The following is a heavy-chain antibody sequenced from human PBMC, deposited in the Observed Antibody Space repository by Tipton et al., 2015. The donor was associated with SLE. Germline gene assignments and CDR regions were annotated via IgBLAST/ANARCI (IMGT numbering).Heavy chain of an antibody. D-gene: IGHD3-3*01. J-gene: IGHJ6*02. V-gene: IGHV1-18*01. CDR1: GYTFTSYG. Sequence: QSGPEVKKPGASVKVYCKASGYTFTSYGISWVRQAPGQGLEWMGWISAYNGNTNYAQKLQGRVTMTTDTSTSTAYMELRSLRSDDTAVYYCARDIIFGVVISYYGMDVWGQGTTVTVSS. CDR2: ISAYNGNT. CDR3: ARDIIFGVVISYYGMDV.